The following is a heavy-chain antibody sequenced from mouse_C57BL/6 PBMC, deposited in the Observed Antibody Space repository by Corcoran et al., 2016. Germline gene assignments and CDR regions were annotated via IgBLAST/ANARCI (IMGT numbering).Heavy chain of an antibody. Sequence: EVQLQQSGPELVKPGASVKIPCKASGYTFTDYNMDWVKQSHGKSLEWIGDINPNNGGTSYNQKFKGKATLTVDKSSSTAYMELRSLTSEDSAVYYCTREEDYYGSFAYWGQGTLVTVSS. CDR2: INPNNGGT. CDR1: GYTFTDYN. CDR3: TREEDYYGSFAY. V-gene: IGHV1-18*01. J-gene: IGHJ3*01. D-gene: IGHD1-2*01.